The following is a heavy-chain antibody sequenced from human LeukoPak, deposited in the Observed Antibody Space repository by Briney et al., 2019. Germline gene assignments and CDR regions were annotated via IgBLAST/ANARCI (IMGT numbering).Heavy chain of an antibody. V-gene: IGHV3-48*03. J-gene: IGHJ4*02. Sequence: GGSLGLSCAASGFTFSSYEMNWVRQAPGKGLEWVSYISSSGSTIYYADSVKGRFTISRDNAKNSLYLQMNSLRAEDTAVYYCAAGYCSSTSCAQGFYWGQGTLVTVSS. D-gene: IGHD2-2*01. CDR1: GFTFSSYE. CDR2: ISSSGSTI. CDR3: AAGYCSSTSCAQGFY.